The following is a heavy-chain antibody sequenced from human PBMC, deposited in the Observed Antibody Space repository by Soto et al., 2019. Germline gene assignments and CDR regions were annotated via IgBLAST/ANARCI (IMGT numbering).Heavy chain of an antibody. J-gene: IGHJ6*02. CDR1: GFTFDSFA. CDR2: ISASGGST. D-gene: IGHD3-3*01. V-gene: IGHV3-23*01. CDR3: ARGPYYDFSSGYYNSYYYYYGMDV. Sequence: PGGSLRLSCAASGFTFDSFAMTWVRQAPGKGLEWVSAISASGGSTYYADSVKGRFTISRDSSKNTLYLQMNSLRAEDTAVYYCARGPYYDFSSGYYNSYYYYYGMDVWGDGTTVTVS.